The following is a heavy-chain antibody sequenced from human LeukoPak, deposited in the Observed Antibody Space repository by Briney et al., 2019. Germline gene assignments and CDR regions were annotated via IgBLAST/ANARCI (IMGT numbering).Heavy chain of an antibody. CDR2: INHSGST. CDR1: GGSFSGYY. D-gene: IGHD4-23*01. Sequence: PSETLSLTRAVYGGSFSGYYWSWIRQPPGKGLEWIGEINHSGSTNYNPSLKSRVTISVDTSKNQFSLKLSSVTAADTAVYYCARGRTTTVVTPEARYFDLWGRGTLVTVSS. J-gene: IGHJ2*01. V-gene: IGHV4-34*01. CDR3: ARGRTTTVVTPEARYFDL.